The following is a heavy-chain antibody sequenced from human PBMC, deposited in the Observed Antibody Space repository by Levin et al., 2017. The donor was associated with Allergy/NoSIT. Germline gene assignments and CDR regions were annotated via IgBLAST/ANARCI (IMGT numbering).Heavy chain of an antibody. D-gene: IGHD2-21*01. CDR3: VRLAYYHLDV. CDR2: IYYSGSI. CDR1: GGSISSRNYY. V-gene: IGHV4-39*01. J-gene: IGHJ6*03. Sequence: SETLSLTCTVSGGSISSRNYYWGWIRQPPGKGLEWIGNIYYSGSIYYNPSLKSRVTISVDTSKNQFSLKLSSVTAADTAVYHCVRLAYYHLDVWGKGTTVTVSS.